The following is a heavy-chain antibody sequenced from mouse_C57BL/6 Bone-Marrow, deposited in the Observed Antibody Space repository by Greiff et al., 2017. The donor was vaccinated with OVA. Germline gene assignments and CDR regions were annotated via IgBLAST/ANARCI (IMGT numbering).Heavy chain of an antibody. CDR2: INPSSGYP. Sequence: VQRVESGAELARPGASVKMSCKASGYTFTSYTMHWVKQRPGQGLEWIGYINPSSGYPKYNQKFKDKATLTADNSSSTDYMQLSRLTSEASAVYYCARWLPYYAMDYWGQGTSVTVSS. J-gene: IGHJ4*01. V-gene: IGHV1-4*01. CDR3: ARWLPYYAMDY. CDR1: GYTFTSYT. D-gene: IGHD2-2*01.